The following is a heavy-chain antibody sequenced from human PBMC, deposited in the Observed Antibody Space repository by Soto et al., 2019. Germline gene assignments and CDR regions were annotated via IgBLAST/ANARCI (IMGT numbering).Heavy chain of an antibody. CDR1: GYTLTELS. V-gene: IGHV1-24*01. J-gene: IGHJ4*02. D-gene: IGHD3-9*01. CDR3: ATGILRYFDWLSYPIDY. Sequence: ASVKVSCKVSGYTLTELSMHWVRQAPGKGLEWMGGFDPEDGETIYAQKFQGRVTMTEDTSTDTAYMELSSLRSEDTAVYYCATGILRYFDWLSYPIDYWGQGTLVTVSS. CDR2: FDPEDGET.